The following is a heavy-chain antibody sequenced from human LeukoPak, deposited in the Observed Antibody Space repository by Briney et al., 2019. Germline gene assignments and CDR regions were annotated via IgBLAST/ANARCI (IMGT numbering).Heavy chain of an antibody. D-gene: IGHD3-22*01. CDR3: ARVDDSSGYYHLYAFDI. CDR1: GFTFSSYS. Sequence: GGSLRLSCAASGFTFSSYSMNWVRQAPGKGLEWVSYISSSSSTIYYADSVKGRFTISRDNAKNSLYLQMNSLRAEDTAVYYCARVDDSSGYYHLYAFDIWGQGTMVTVSS. J-gene: IGHJ3*02. V-gene: IGHV3-48*01. CDR2: ISSSSSTI.